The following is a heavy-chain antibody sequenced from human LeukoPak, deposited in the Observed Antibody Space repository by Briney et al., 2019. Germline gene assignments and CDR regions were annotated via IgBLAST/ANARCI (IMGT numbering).Heavy chain of an antibody. CDR1: GGSISSYY. D-gene: IGHD4-11*01. Sequence: SETLSLTCTVSGGSISSYYWSWIRQPAGKGLEWLGRIYTSGSTNYNPSLKSRVTMSVDTSKNQFSLKLSSVTAADTAVYYCARSATTVTTTNRGGFDYWGQGTLVTVSS. CDR3: ARSATTVTTTNRGGFDY. CDR2: IYTSGST. J-gene: IGHJ4*02. V-gene: IGHV4-4*07.